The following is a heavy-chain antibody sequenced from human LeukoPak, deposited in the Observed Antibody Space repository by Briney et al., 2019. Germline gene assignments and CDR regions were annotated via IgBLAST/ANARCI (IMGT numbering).Heavy chain of an antibody. CDR1: GFTFSSYW. Sequence: GGSLRLSCAASGFTFSSYWMSWVRQAPGKGLEGVANIKQDGSEKYYVDSVKGRFTISRDNAKNSLYLQMNSLRAEDTAVYYCARDFPYYYDTSGYYSDYWGQGTLVTVSS. CDR3: ARDFPYYYDTSGYYSDY. J-gene: IGHJ4*02. D-gene: IGHD3-22*01. V-gene: IGHV3-7*01. CDR2: IKQDGSEK.